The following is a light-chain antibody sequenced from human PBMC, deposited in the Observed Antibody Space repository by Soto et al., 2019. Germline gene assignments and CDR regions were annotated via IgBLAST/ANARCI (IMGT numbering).Light chain of an antibody. CDR2: RSN. V-gene: IGLV1-47*01. J-gene: IGLJ2*01. CDR1: SSNIGSND. CDR3: ASWDYSLSGVL. Sequence: QSVLTQPPSASGTPGQRVTISCSGSSSNIGSNDAFWYQQLPGTAPKLLIYRSNQRPSGVPDRFSGSKSGTSASLAISGLRSEDEADYSCASWDYSLSGVLFGGGTKVTVL.